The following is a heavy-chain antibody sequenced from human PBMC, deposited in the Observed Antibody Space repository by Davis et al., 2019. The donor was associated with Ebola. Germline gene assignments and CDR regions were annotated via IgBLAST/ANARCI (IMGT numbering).Heavy chain of an antibody. CDR3: ARGGHSSSSGPSYY. D-gene: IGHD6-6*01. CDR2: IYSGDIT. V-gene: IGHV3-53*01. Sequence: GESLKISCAASGFTFSSYAMSWVRQAPGKGLEWVSVIYSGDITYYADSVKGRFTISRDNSKNTLSLQMNSLRADDTAVYFCARGGHSSSSGPSYYWGQGTLVTVSS. CDR1: GFTFSSYA. J-gene: IGHJ4*02.